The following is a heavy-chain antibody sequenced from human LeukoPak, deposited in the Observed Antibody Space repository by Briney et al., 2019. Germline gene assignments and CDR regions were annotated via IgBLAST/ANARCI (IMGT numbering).Heavy chain of an antibody. V-gene: IGHV4-39*07. D-gene: IGHD5-24*01. J-gene: IGHJ4*02. CDR2: VSYGGRT. CDR1: GDSITSSNNY. CDR3: ARPPYNYQGDY. Sequence: SETLSLTCSVSGDSITSSNNYWAWIRQPPGKGLEWIGSVSYGGRTYYSPSLKSRVTISVDTSQNQFSLRLNSVTAADSAVYYLARPPYNYQGDYWGQGTLVTGSS.